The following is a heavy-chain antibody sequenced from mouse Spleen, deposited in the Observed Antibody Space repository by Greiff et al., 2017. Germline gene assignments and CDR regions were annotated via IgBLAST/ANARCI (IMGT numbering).Heavy chain of an antibody. V-gene: IGHV1-59*01. J-gene: IGHJ3*01. Sequence: VQLVESGTVLARPGASVKMSCKASGYSFTSYWMHWVKQRPGQGLEWIGMIHPSDSETRLNQKFKDKATLTVDKSSSTAYMQLSSPTSEDSAVYYCARCLDSSGYVIAYWGQGTLVTVSA. CDR3: ARCLDSSGYVIAY. CDR1: GYSFTSYW. D-gene: IGHD3-2*01. CDR2: IHPSDSET.